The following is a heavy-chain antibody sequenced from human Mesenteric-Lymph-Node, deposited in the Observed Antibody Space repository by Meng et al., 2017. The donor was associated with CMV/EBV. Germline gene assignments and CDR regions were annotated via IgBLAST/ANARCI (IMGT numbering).Heavy chain of an antibody. Sequence: SGYTFSTYPRTWVRQAPGQGLEWMGWINTNTGNPTYAQGFTGRFVFSLDTSVSTAYLQISSLKAEDTAVYYCARGRNYDILTGYNDYWGQGTLVTVSS. D-gene: IGHD3-9*01. CDR1: GYTFSTYP. J-gene: IGHJ4*02. CDR3: ARGRNYDILTGYNDY. CDR2: INTNTGNP. V-gene: IGHV7-4-1*02.